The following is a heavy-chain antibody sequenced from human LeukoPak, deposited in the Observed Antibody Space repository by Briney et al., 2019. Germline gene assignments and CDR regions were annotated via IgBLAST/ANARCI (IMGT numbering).Heavy chain of an antibody. CDR3: ARDRGAVAENWFDP. V-gene: IGHV4-61*02. J-gene: IGHJ5*02. Sequence: SETLSLTCTVSGGSISSGSYYWSWIRQPAGKGLEWIGRIYTSGITNYNPSLKSRVTISVDTSKNQFPLKLSSVTAADTAVYYCARDRGAVAENWFDPWGQGTLVTVSS. CDR1: GGSISSGSYY. D-gene: IGHD6-19*01. CDR2: IYTSGIT.